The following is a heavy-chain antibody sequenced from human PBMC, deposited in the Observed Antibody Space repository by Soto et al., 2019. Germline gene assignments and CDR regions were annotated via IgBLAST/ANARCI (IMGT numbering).Heavy chain of an antibody. CDR3: ARQSLLRMDV. Sequence: QVQLQESGPGLVKPSETLSLTCTVPGGSISSYYWSWIRQPPGKGLEWIGYIYYSGSTNHNPSLKSRVTISVDTSKNQFSLKLSSVTAADTAVYYCARQSLLRMDVWGQGTTVTVSS. J-gene: IGHJ6*02. CDR1: GGSISSYY. CDR2: IYYSGST. D-gene: IGHD1-26*01. V-gene: IGHV4-59*08.